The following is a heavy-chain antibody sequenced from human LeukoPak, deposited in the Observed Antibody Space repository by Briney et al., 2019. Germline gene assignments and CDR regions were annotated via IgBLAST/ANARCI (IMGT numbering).Heavy chain of an antibody. Sequence: ASVKVSCKASGYTFTNNVINWLRQAPGQGLQWMGWINTNTGSPTYAQDFIGRFLFSLDTSVTTAYLQISGLKPEDTAVYYCARDLSYYDSSGLSDSWGQGTLVTVSS. CDR1: GYTFTNNV. CDR2: INTNTGSP. V-gene: IGHV7-4-1*02. CDR3: ARDLSYYDSSGLSDS. D-gene: IGHD3-22*01. J-gene: IGHJ4*02.